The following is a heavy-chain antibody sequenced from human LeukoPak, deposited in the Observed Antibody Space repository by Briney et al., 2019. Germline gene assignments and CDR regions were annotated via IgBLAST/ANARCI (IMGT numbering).Heavy chain of an antibody. CDR1: GFTFRGST. V-gene: IGHV3-23*01. Sequence: PGGSLRLSXAASGFTFRGSTMSWVRQAPGKGLEWVSGISGSGGTTRHADSVKGRFTISRDNSKNTLYLQMNSLRAEDTAVYYCAKDRGIVVVPTLFDYWGQGTRVTVSS. CDR2: ISGSGGTT. D-gene: IGHD2-2*01. J-gene: IGHJ4*02. CDR3: AKDRGIVVVPTLFDY.